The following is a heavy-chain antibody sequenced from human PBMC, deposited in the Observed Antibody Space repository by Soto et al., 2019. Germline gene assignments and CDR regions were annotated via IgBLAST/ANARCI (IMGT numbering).Heavy chain of an antibody. CDR3: ARHNWNYARYYYGMDV. CDR1: GGTFSSFA. Sequence: QVQLVQSGAEVKKPGSSVKVSCKASGGTFSSFAISWVRQAPGQGLEWMGGIIPIFGTANNAQKFQGRVTITADESTSTAYMELSSLRSEDTAVYYCARHNWNYARYYYGMDVWGQGTTVTVSS. CDR2: IIPIFGTA. D-gene: IGHD1-7*01. V-gene: IGHV1-69*01. J-gene: IGHJ6*02.